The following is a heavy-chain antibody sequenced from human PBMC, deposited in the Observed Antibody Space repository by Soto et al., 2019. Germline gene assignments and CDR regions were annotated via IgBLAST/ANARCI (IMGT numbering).Heavy chain of an antibody. Sequence: QVQLVQSGAEVKKPGSWVKVSCKASGGTFSSYASSWVRQAPGQGIEWMGGIIPIFGTANYAQKFQGRVTITADESTSTAYMELSSLRSEDTAVYYCAREARGAVAGMSFDYWGQGTLVTVSS. CDR2: IIPIFGTA. CDR1: GGTFSSYA. CDR3: AREARGAVAGMSFDY. J-gene: IGHJ4*02. D-gene: IGHD6-19*01. V-gene: IGHV1-69*01.